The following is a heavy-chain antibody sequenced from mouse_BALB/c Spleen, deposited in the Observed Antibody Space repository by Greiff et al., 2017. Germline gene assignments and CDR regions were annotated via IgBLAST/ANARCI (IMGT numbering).Heavy chain of an antibody. CDR1: GFSLSRYS. J-gene: IGHJ4*01. D-gene: IGHD1-1*01. Sequence: QVQLKESGPGLVAPSQSLSITCTVSGFSLSRYSVHWVRQPPGKGLEWLGMIWGGGSTDYNSALKSRLSISKDNSKSQVFLKMNSLQTDDTAMYYCASFITTVVDSGYYAMDYWGQGTSVTVSS. CDR3: ASFITTVVDSGYYAMDY. V-gene: IGHV2-6-4*01. CDR2: IWGGGST.